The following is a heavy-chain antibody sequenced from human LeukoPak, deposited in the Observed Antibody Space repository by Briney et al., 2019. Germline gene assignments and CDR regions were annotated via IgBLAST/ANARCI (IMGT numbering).Heavy chain of an antibody. Sequence: PSETLSLTCTVSGGSISSSSYYWGWIRQPPGKGLEWIGSIYYSGSTYYNPSLKSRVTISVDTSKNQFSLKLSSVTAADTAVYYCARSPEQDRSGWFYFDYWGQGTLVTVSS. CDR2: IYYSGST. CDR1: GGSISSSSYY. J-gene: IGHJ4*02. V-gene: IGHV4-39*01. D-gene: IGHD6-19*01. CDR3: ARSPEQDRSGWFYFDY.